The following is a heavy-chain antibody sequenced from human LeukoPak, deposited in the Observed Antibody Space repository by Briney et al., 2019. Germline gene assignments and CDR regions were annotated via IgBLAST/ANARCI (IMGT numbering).Heavy chain of an antibody. CDR3: ARDLSIAALGWFDP. J-gene: IGHJ5*02. D-gene: IGHD6-6*01. V-gene: IGHV4-39*07. CDR2: IYYSGRT. CDR1: GGSISSSSSY. Sequence: SETLSLTCTISGGSISSSSSYWGWIRQPPGKGLECIGSIYYSGRTYYNPSLKSRVTISVDTSKNQFSLKLSSVTAADTAVYYCARDLSIAALGWFDPWGQGTLVTVSS.